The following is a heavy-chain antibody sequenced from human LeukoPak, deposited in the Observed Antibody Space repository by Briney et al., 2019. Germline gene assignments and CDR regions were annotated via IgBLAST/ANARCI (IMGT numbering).Heavy chain of an antibody. J-gene: IGHJ4*02. D-gene: IGHD2-2*01. CDR2: INPNSGGT. V-gene: IGHV1-2*02. CDR1: GYTFTGYY. CDR3: ARIRNYCSSTSCYYGY. Sequence: ASVKVSCKASGYTFTGYYMHWVRQAPGQGLEWMGWINPNSGGTNYAQKFQGRVTMTRDTSISTAYMELSRLRSDDTAVYYCARIRNYCSSTSCYYGYWGQGTLVTVSS.